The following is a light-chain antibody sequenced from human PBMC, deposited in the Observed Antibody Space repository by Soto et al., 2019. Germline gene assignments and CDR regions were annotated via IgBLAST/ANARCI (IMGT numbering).Light chain of an antibody. CDR2: GAS. CDR1: QSLYNNY. J-gene: IGKJ2*01. CDR3: QHYGGSPAYT. V-gene: IGKV3-20*01. Sequence: EIVLTQSPGSLSLFPGETATLSCRASQSLYNNYLAWYQEKPGQAPRLLIHGASSRPTGIPDRFSGSGSGTDFTLTITRLEPEDSAVYYCQHYGGSPAYTFGQGTKLEI.